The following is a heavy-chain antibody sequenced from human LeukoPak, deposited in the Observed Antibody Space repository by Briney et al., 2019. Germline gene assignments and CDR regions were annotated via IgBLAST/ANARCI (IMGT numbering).Heavy chain of an antibody. Sequence: GGSLRLSCAASGFTFSSYAMHWVRQAPGKGLEWVAVISYDGSNRYYADSVKGRFTISRDNSKNTLYLQMNSLRAEDTAVYYCAGTPRRSSGYPPLIDYWGQGTLVTVSS. J-gene: IGHJ4*02. D-gene: IGHD3-22*01. CDR1: GFTFSSYA. CDR3: AGTPRRSSGYPPLIDY. CDR2: ISYDGSNR. V-gene: IGHV3-30-3*01.